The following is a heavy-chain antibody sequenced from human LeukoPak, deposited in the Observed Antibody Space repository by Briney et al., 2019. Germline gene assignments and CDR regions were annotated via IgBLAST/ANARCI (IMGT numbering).Heavy chain of an antibody. Sequence: GGFLRLSCTTSGRNINSYMMNWIRQAPGKVLEWVSSISDRSGYTFYAESVRGRFTISRDNAKNSVSLHMTSLRAQDTAVYYCAMDLWARGETAAIGPFDSWGQGTLVIVSS. CDR3: AMDLWARGETAAIGPFDS. J-gene: IGHJ5*01. D-gene: IGHD2-2*02. V-gene: IGHV3-21*01. CDR2: ISDRSGYT. CDR1: GRNINSYM.